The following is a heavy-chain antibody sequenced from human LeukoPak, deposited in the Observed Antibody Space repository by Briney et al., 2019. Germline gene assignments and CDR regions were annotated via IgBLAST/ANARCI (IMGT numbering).Heavy chain of an antibody. J-gene: IGHJ4*02. Sequence: GGSPRLSCAASGFTFSSYAMSWVRQAPGKGLEWVSAISGSGGSTYYADSVKGRFTISRDNSKNTLYLQMNSLRAEDTAVYYCATPPDYDSSGYYLFDYWGQGTLVTVSS. CDR3: ATPPDYDSSGYYLFDY. V-gene: IGHV3-23*01. D-gene: IGHD3-22*01. CDR1: GFTFSSYA. CDR2: ISGSGGST.